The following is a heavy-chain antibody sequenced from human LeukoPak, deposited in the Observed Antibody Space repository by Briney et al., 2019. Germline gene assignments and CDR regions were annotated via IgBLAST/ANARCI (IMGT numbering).Heavy chain of an antibody. V-gene: IGHV3-48*03. D-gene: IGHD5-24*01. CDR1: GFTFSSYE. CDR2: ISSSGSTI. Sequence: GGSLRLSCAASGFTFSSYEMNWVRQAPGKGLEWVSYISSSGSTIYSANSVKGRFTISRENAKISLYLQMNSLRAEDTAVYYCARIPLGERWLQGGDYWGQGTLVTVSS. CDR3: ARIPLGERWLQGGDY. J-gene: IGHJ4*02.